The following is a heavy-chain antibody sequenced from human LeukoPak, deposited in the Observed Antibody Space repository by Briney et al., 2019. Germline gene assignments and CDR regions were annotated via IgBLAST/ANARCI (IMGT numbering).Heavy chain of an antibody. J-gene: IGHJ4*02. Sequence: GGSLRLSCTASGLTFSTSGFNWVLQAPGKGLEWVASIGPTGSYRYHADSIKGRFTISRDNANNFLYLQMNRLRAEDTAVYYCATETNGRHYDYWGQGTMLTVSS. CDR2: IGPTGSYR. CDR3: ATETNGRHYDY. V-gene: IGHV3-21*06. D-gene: IGHD1-14*01. CDR1: GLTFSTSG.